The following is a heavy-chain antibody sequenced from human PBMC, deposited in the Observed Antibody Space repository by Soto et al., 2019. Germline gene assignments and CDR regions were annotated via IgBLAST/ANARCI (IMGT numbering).Heavy chain of an antibody. CDR2: ITVNGIT. Sequence: QVQQLESGPGLVKPWDTLSLTCTVSGAYVSDFSWSWIRQPAGKGLEWIGRITVNGITQYTPSFRSRVTMSMDTARNHFSLNLQSATAADTPLYYCARESGANCTYEAHWGEGTLVTVSS. D-gene: IGHD1-7*01. CDR1: GAYVSDFS. CDR3: ARESGANCTYEAH. V-gene: IGHV4-4*07. J-gene: IGHJ1*01.